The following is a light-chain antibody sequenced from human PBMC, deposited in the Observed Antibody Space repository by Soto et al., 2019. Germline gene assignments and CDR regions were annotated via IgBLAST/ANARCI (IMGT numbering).Light chain of an antibody. V-gene: IGKV1-12*01. Sequence: DIQMTQFPSSLSASVGDRVTITCRASQRLNWLAWYQQKPGKAPKLLIYEATNLQSGVPPRFSGSGSGTDFTLTISSLQPEDFATYFCQQANSFPITFGQGTRLEIK. CDR2: EAT. CDR3: QQANSFPIT. J-gene: IGKJ5*01. CDR1: QRLNW.